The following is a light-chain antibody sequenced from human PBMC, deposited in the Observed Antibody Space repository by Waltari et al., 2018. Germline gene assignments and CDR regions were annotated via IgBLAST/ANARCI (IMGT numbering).Light chain of an antibody. CDR2: WAS. CDR1: QTVFSAPRAKTF. J-gene: IGKJ1*01. V-gene: IGKV4-1*01. CDR3: QQSFRFPRT. Sequence: DIVLTQSPDSLSVSLGETATINCKSSQTVFSAPRAKTFLSWFQQKPGQPPKLLISWASTRESGVSDRFRGSGSKTDFTLTITSLQPEDVAVYYCQQSFRFPRTFGQGTRVEI.